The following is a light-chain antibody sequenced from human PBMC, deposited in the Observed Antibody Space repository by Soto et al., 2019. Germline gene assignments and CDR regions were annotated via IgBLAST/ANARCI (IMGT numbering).Light chain of an antibody. CDR2: KAS. CDR1: QSLSSW. V-gene: IGKV1-5*03. CDR3: QQYLSYPIT. J-gene: IGKJ5*01. Sequence: DIQMTQSPSTLSASVGDRVTITCRASQSLSSWLAWYQQKPGKAPKSLIYKASSLESGVPSRFSGSGSGTEFTLTISSLQHDDFATYYCQQYLSYPITFGQGTRLEIK.